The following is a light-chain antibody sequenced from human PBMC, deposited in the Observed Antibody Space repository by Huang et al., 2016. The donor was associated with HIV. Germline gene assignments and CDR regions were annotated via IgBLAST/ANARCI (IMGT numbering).Light chain of an antibody. J-gene: IGKJ4*01. CDR3: QQYESCPPLT. CDR2: ATA. CDR1: QSVRDK. V-gene: IGKV3-15*01. Sequence: EIVMTQSPDTLSVSPGGRATLSCRAGQSVRDKLAWYQHKPGQAPRLLLPATAPRAAGVPARFSGGGSGTEVTLTISSLQSEDGGVYYCQQYESCPPLTFGGGTKVEIK.